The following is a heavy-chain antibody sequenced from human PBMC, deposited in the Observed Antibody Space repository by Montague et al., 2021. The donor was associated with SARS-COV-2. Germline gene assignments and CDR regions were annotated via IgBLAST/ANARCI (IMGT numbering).Heavy chain of an antibody. CDR2: IYSGGSST. Sequence: SLRLSCAASGFTFSNYAMSWVRQAPGKGLEWVSVIYSGGSSTHYADSVKGRFTISRDNSKNTLYLQMNSLRAEDTAVYYCAKDPYYDFWSGYYFDYWGQGTLVTVSS. J-gene: IGHJ4*02. CDR1: GFTFSNYA. V-gene: IGHV3-23*03. CDR3: AKDPYYDFWSGYYFDY. D-gene: IGHD3-3*01.